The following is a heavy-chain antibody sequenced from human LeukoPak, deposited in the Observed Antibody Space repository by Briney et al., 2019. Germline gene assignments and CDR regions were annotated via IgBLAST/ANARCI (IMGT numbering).Heavy chain of an antibody. CDR2: ISSSSSYI. V-gene: IGHV3-21*01. Sequence: PGGSLRLSCAASGFTFSSYGMHWVRQAPGKGLEWVSSISSSSSYIYYADSVKGRFTISRDNAKNSLYLQMNSLRAEDTAVYYCTRDLGFGLLYAVDIWGQGTMVTVSS. CDR3: TRDLGFGLLYAVDI. J-gene: IGHJ3*02. D-gene: IGHD3-3*01. CDR1: GFTFSSYG.